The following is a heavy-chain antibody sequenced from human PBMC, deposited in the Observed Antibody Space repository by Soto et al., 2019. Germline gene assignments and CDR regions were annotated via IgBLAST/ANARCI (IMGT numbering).Heavy chain of an antibody. Sequence: GGSLRLSCAASGFTFSSYSMNWVRQAPGKGLEWVSSISSSSSYIYYADSVKGRFTISRDNAKNSLYLQMNSLRAEDTAVYYCASGGIFGVVIWSDWFDPWGQGTLVTVSS. V-gene: IGHV3-21*01. CDR1: GFTFSSYS. D-gene: IGHD3-3*01. J-gene: IGHJ5*02. CDR3: ASGGIFGVVIWSDWFDP. CDR2: ISSSSSYI.